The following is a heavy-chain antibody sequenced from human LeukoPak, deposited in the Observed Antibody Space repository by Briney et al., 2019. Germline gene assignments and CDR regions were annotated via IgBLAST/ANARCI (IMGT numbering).Heavy chain of an antibody. CDR3: ARRSVSVFGVVPDY. CDR1: GGSIRSHSYY. D-gene: IGHD3-3*01. CDR2: IYYDGSA. Sequence: SETLSLTCTVSGGSIRSHSYYWAWIRQPPGEGLAWIGSIYYDGSAYYNPSLQSRVTMSVDTSKNQFSVRLRSVTAADTAVYYCARRSVSVFGVVPDYWGQGSLVIVSS. V-gene: IGHV4-39*01. J-gene: IGHJ4*02.